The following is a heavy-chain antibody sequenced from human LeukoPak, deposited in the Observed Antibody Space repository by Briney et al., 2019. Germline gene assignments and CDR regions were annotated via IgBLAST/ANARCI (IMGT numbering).Heavy chain of an antibody. V-gene: IGHV3-30*02. D-gene: IGHD3-22*01. Sequence: GGSLRLSCAASGFTFSSYGMHWVRQAPGKGLEWVAFIRYDGSNKYYADSVKGRFTISRDNSKNTLYLQMNSLRAEDTAAYYCAKESTSYYYDSSGYFDAFDIWGQGTMVTVSS. J-gene: IGHJ3*02. CDR2: IRYDGSNK. CDR1: GFTFSSYG. CDR3: AKESTSYYYDSSGYFDAFDI.